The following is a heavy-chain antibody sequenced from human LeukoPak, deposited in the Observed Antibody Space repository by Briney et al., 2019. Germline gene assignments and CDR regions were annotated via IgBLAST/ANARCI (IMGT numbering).Heavy chain of an antibody. V-gene: IGHV3-48*03. CDR1: GFTFSSYE. CDR3: ARGGSGYYSSWFDP. D-gene: IGHD3-22*01. J-gene: IGHJ5*02. CDR2: ISSSGSTI. Sequence: GGSLRLSCAASGFTFSSYEMNWVRQAPGKGLEWVSYISSSGSTIYYADSVKGRFTISRDNAKNSLYLQMNSLRAEDTAVYYCARGGSGYYSSWFDPWGQGTLVTVSS.